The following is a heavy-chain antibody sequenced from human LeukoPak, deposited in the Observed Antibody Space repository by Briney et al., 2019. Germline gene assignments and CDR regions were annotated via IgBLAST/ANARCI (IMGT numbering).Heavy chain of an antibody. CDR3: AKVGRIVVVPAAIDY. CDR2: IWYDGSNK. D-gene: IGHD2-2*01. CDR1: GFSFRSYG. Sequence: GGSLRLSCAASGFSFRSYGLHWVRQAPGKGLEWVAIIWYDGSNKFYADSVKGRFTISRDNFKSTLFLQMNSLRAEDTAVYYCAKVGRIVVVPAAIDYWGQGTLVTVSS. J-gene: IGHJ4*02. V-gene: IGHV3-33*06.